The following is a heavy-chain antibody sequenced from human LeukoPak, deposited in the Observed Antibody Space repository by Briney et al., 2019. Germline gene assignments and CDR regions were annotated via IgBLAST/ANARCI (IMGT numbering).Heavy chain of an antibody. CDR1: GLPINDAW. V-gene: IGHV3-15*07. CDR3: AKGRGNMPPC. J-gene: IGHJ4*02. CDR2: IKSKTDGGTT. Sequence: GGSLRLSCAASGLPINDAWMNWVRQAPGKGLEWVGRIKSKTDGGTTDYAAPVKGRFTISRDDSKNTLYLQMNSLRAEDTAVYYCAKGRGNMPPCWGQGTLVTVSS. D-gene: IGHD3-16*01.